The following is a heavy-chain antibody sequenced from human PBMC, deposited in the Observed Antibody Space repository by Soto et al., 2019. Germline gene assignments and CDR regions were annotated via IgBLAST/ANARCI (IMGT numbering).Heavy chain of an antibody. CDR1: GGSFSGYY. CDR3: VTMGNPGERLDHLDN. Sequence: PSETLSLTCAVYGGSFSGYYWSGSRQPPGNGLDWSGEINHRGSTNYNPSLKSRVTISVDTSKNQFSLKLNFVTAAYSAVYYCVTMGNPGERLDHLDNSRQGTLVTVSS. CDR2: INHRGST. J-gene: IGHJ4*02. V-gene: IGHV4-34*01. D-gene: IGHD1-1*01.